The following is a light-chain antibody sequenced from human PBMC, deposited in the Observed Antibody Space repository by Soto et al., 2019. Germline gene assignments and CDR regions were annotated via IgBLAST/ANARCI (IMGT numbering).Light chain of an antibody. CDR2: AAS. CDR3: QHYDSGPWP. CDR1: QSLRRD. Sequence: EILMTQSPATLSVSPGERVTLSCRASQSLRRDLAWYQQKPGQAPRLLIYAASTRATGIPARFSGSGSGTESPPPFSSRQFKVLEFFYCQHYDSGPWPFGRGTKV. J-gene: IGKJ1*01. V-gene: IGKV3-15*01.